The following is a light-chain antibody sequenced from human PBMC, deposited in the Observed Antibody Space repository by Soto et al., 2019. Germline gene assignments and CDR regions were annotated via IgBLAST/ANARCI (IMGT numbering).Light chain of an antibody. CDR3: GSLASPGWV. V-gene: IGLV2-8*01. CDR1: SSDIGGYDH. Sequence: QSALTQPPSASGSPGQSVTISCTGTSSDIGGYDHVSWYRQDPGKAPKVMIYEVTKRPSGVPDPFSGSKAGNTASLTVFGLQAEDEDNYYCGSLASPGWVFGGGTKLTVL. J-gene: IGLJ3*02. CDR2: EVT.